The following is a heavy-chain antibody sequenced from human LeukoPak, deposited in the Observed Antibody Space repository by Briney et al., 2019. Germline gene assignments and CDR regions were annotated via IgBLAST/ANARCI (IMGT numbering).Heavy chain of an antibody. CDR2: IYYSGST. Sequence: SETLSLTCTVSGGSISSSSYYWGWIRQPPGKGLEWIGSIYYSGSTYYNPSLKSRVTISVDTSKNQFSLKLSSVTAADTAVYYCARERTNYYGSGPADYWGQGTLVTVSS. CDR1: GGSISSSSYY. CDR3: ARERTNYYGSGPADY. V-gene: IGHV4-39*07. D-gene: IGHD3-10*01. J-gene: IGHJ4*02.